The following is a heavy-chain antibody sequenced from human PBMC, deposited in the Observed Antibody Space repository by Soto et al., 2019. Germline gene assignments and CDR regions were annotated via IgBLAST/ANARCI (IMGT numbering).Heavy chain of an antibody. J-gene: IGHJ5*02. Sequence: SETLSLTCAVSGGSISSGGYSWSWIRQPPGKGLEWIGYIYHSGSTYYNPSLKSRVTISVDRSKNQFSLKLSSVTAADTAVYYCARGSSHHLARIAARPDLLGAEVNLFDPWGQGTLVTVSS. CDR2: IYHSGST. V-gene: IGHV4-30-2*01. CDR1: GGSISSGGYS. D-gene: IGHD6-6*01. CDR3: ARGSSHHLARIAARPDLLGAEVNLFDP.